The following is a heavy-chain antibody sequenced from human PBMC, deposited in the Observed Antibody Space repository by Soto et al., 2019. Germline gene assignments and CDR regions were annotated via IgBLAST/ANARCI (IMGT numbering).Heavy chain of an antibody. Sequence: EVQLVESGGGLVKPGGSLRLSCAASGFTFSDVWMTWVRQAPGKGLEWVGRAKRKSDGGTTDYAAPVKGRFTISRDDSKNTLYLQMNSLKVEDTAVYYCAGDAYCSSNNCPGALDIWGQGTMVTVSS. CDR3: AGDAYCSSNNCPGALDI. J-gene: IGHJ3*02. D-gene: IGHD2-2*01. CDR1: GFTFSDVW. V-gene: IGHV3-15*01. CDR2: AKRKSDGGTT.